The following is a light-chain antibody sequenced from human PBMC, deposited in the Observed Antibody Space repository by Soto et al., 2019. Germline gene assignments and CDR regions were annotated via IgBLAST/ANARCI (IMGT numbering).Light chain of an antibody. CDR3: QSYDSTLSVRYV. CDR2: GNT. Sequence: QSVLPQPPSVSGAPGQRVTISCTGSSSNIGEGYGVHWYQQRPGTAPKLLIFGNTNRPSGVPDRFSGSKSGTSASLAITGLQAEDEGDYYCQSYDSTLSVRYVFGTGTKVTVL. CDR1: SSNIGEGYG. V-gene: IGLV1-40*01. J-gene: IGLJ1*01.